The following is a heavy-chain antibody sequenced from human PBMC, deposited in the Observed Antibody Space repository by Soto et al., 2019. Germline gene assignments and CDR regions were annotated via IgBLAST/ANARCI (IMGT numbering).Heavy chain of an antibody. CDR1: GGSITSENHY. V-gene: IGHV4-31*03. Sequence: QVQLQESGPGLVKPSQTLSLTCTVSGGSITSENHYWSWLRQHPGKGLEWIGHIYYSGTTSYNPSLKSRVAISVDTSKNQISLKVNSVTAADTAVYYCARETAYSNYEARFDPWGQGTLVTVSS. D-gene: IGHD4-4*01. J-gene: IGHJ5*02. CDR3: ARETAYSNYEARFDP. CDR2: IYYSGTT.